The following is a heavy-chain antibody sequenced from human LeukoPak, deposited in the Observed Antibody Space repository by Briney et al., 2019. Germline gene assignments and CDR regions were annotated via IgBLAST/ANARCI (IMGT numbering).Heavy chain of an antibody. D-gene: IGHD3-10*01. J-gene: IGHJ4*02. V-gene: IGHV1-46*01. CDR1: GYTFTSYY. CDR3: AKDQITKPISWLTMVRGVNFDY. Sequence: GASVKVSCKASGYTFTSYYMHWVRQAPGQGLEWMGIINPSSGSTSYAQKFQGRVTMTRDLSTSTVYMELSSLTSEDTAVYYCAKDQITKPISWLTMVRGVNFDYWGQGTLVTVSS. CDR2: INPSSGST.